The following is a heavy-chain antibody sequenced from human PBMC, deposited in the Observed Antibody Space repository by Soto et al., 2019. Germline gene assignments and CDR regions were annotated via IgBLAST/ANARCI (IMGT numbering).Heavy chain of an antibody. D-gene: IGHD3-22*01. Sequence: EVLLLESGGGLVRPGESLRLSCVASGFTFSGYTMNWVRQAPGKGLEWLASISARGTYIYYADSFKGRITISRDNAENSLFLQMNSLRAEDTAVYYCARDFDSSGGLRFDPWGQGTLVIVSS. CDR3: ARDFDSSGGLRFDP. CDR2: ISARGTYI. J-gene: IGHJ5*02. V-gene: IGHV3-21*01. CDR1: GFTFSGYT.